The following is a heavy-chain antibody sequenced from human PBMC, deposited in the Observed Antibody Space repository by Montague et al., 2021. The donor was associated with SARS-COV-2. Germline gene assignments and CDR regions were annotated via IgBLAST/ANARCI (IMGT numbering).Heavy chain of an antibody. V-gene: IGHV4-39*01. CDR3: ARHVSTGTGHGFFDD. CDR1: GGSITTYSYH. CDR2: ISYRDVT. Sequence: SETLSLTCTVSGGSITTYSYHWGWIRQSPGKGLEWIGTISYRDVTYYNPSLKTRVNISVDTSRTHFSLTLRSVTAADTAVYSCARHVSTGTGHGFFDDWGQGTLVTVSS. D-gene: IGHD1-1*01. J-gene: IGHJ4*02.